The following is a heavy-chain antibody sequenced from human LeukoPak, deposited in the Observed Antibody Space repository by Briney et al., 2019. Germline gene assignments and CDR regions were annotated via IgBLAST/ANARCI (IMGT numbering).Heavy chain of an antibody. V-gene: IGHV4-39*01. CDR2: IYYSGST. CDR1: GGSISSSSYY. D-gene: IGHD2-2*01. CDR3: ARVVPAAHITAP. Sequence: SETLSLTCTVSGGSISSSSYYWGWIRQPPGKGLEWIGSIYYSGSTYYNPSLKSRVAISVDTSKNQFSLKLSSVTAADTAVYYCARVVPAAHITAPWGQEPLVTVSS. J-gene: IGHJ5*02.